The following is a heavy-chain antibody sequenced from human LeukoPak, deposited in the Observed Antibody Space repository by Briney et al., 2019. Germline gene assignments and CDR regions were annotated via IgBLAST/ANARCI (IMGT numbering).Heavy chain of an antibody. Sequence: ASVKVSCKASGYTFTNYAISWVRQAPGQGLEWMGRISGYNGNTNYAQKFQGRVTITADESTSTAYMELSSLRSEDTAVYYCARMSRDGYNSLDYWGQGTLVTVSS. CDR2: ISGYNGNT. D-gene: IGHD5-24*01. CDR3: ARMSRDGYNSLDY. V-gene: IGHV1-18*01. J-gene: IGHJ4*02. CDR1: GYTFTNYA.